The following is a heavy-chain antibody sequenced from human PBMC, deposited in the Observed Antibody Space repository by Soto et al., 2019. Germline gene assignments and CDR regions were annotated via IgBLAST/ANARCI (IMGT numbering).Heavy chain of an antibody. Sequence: TGGSLRLSCAASGFTVSSHYMSWVRQAPGKGLEWVSVIYSGGSTYYAKSVTGRFIISRDNSKSTVYLQMNSLRAEDTAVYYCARDRTISDYRSSGALGLWGQGTLVTVSS. CDR3: ARDRTISDYRSSGALGL. V-gene: IGHV3-66*01. CDR1: GFTVSSHY. J-gene: IGHJ4*02. CDR2: IYSGGST. D-gene: IGHD6-6*01.